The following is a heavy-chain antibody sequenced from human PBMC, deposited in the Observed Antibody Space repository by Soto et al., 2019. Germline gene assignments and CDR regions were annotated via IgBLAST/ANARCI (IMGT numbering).Heavy chain of an antibody. D-gene: IGHD6-13*01. CDR1: GGSISSSDYW. V-gene: IGHV4-39*01. Sequence: QLQLQESGPGLVKPAETLSLTCTVSGGSISSSDYWWGWIRQPPGKGLEWIGSIYYSGSTLYIPSLKSRVIMSVDTSKNQFSLRLRSVTAADTAVYYCARQIGRGSWSLDHWGQGTLVTVSS. J-gene: IGHJ4*02. CDR2: IYYSGST. CDR3: ARQIGRGSWSLDH.